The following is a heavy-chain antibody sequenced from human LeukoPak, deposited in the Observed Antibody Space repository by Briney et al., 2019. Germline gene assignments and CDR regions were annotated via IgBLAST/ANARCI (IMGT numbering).Heavy chain of an antibody. CDR2: TNPRGGDT. Sequence: GASVKISCKASGYTFTNNYIHWVRQAPGQGLEWMGMTNPRGGDTRFAQKFHDRLTMSRDTSTSTVYMELYTLRSEDTAIYYCARDKGGYGYYFNSWGQGTLVTVSS. V-gene: IGHV1-46*01. D-gene: IGHD3-22*01. CDR3: ARDKGGYGYYFNS. CDR1: GYTFTNNY. J-gene: IGHJ4*02.